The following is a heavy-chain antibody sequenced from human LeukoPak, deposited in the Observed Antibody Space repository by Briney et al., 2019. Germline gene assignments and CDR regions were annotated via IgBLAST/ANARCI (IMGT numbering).Heavy chain of an antibody. CDR2: IYTSGST. V-gene: IGHV4-61*02. CDR3: AREGHYYDSSGYPNYYYYYMDV. CDR1: GGSTSSGSYY. D-gene: IGHD3-22*01. J-gene: IGHJ6*03. Sequence: PSQTLSLTCTVSGGSTSSGSYYWSWIRQPAGKGLEWIGRIYTSGSTNYNPSLKSRVTISVDPSKNQFSLKLSSVTAADTAVYYCAREGHYYDSSGYPNYYYYYMDVWGKGTTVTVSS.